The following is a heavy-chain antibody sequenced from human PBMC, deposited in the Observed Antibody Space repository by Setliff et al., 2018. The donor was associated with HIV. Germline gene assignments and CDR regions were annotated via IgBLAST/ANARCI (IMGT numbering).Heavy chain of an antibody. CDR1: GGSISSYY. D-gene: IGHD6-25*01. CDR3: ARDKRASFDGLDV. CDR2: IYSNGGT. Sequence: SETLSLTCNVSGGSISSYYWSWIRQPPGKGLEYIGYIYSNGGTNYNPSLKCRVTISIDTSKNQFSLRLSSVTAANTAVYYCARDKRASFDGLDVWGQGTTVTVSS. J-gene: IGHJ6*02. V-gene: IGHV4-59*01.